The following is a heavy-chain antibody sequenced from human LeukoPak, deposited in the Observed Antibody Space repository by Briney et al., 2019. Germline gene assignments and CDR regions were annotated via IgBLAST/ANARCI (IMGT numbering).Heavy chain of an antibody. CDR1: GGSFSGYY. Sequence: ASETLSLTCAVYGGSFSGYYWSWIRQPPGKGLEWIGEINHSGSTNYNPSLKSRVTISVDTSKNQFSLKLSSVTAADTAVYYCARHIARTYYYGSGATLFDPWGQGTLVTVSS. D-gene: IGHD3-10*01. CDR2: INHSGST. CDR3: ARHIARTYYYGSGATLFDP. V-gene: IGHV4-34*01. J-gene: IGHJ5*02.